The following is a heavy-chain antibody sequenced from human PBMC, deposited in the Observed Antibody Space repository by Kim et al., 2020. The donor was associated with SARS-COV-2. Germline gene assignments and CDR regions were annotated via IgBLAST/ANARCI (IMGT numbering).Heavy chain of an antibody. CDR1: GFMFSSHA. V-gene: IGHV3-23*01. Sequence: GGSLRLSCAASGFMFSSHAMTWVRQAPGKGLERVAIIIAGGHSIYYADSVKGRFTVSRDNSKNTLYLQMNSLRAEDTALYFCAKDQSGDYYYYSGMDVWGPGTTVTVSS. CDR3: AKDQSGDYYYYSGMDV. D-gene: IGHD1-26*01. J-gene: IGHJ6*02. CDR2: IIAGGHSI.